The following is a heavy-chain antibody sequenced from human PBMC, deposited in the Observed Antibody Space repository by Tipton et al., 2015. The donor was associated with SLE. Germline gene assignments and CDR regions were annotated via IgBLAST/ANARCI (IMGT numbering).Heavy chain of an antibody. Sequence: TLSLTCAVSGGSISNGDYYWSWIRQHPGKGLEWIGYIYYSGITYYNPSLKSRVSMSVDTSKNQFSLKLNSVTAADTAVYFCARATRRGGVTTELADWGQGTLVTVSS. CDR1: GGSISNGDYY. CDR3: ARATRRGGVTTELAD. D-gene: IGHD1-14*01. J-gene: IGHJ4*02. V-gene: IGHV4-31*11. CDR2: IYYSGIT.